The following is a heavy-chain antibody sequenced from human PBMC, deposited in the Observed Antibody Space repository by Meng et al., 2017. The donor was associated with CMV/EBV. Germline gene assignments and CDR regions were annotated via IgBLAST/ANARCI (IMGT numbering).Heavy chain of an antibody. CDR1: GFTFTSSA. D-gene: IGHD3-3*01. CDR3: AADLVEASYDFWSGYYGGGWFDP. J-gene: IGHJ5*02. CDR2: IVVGSGNT. Sequence: SVKVSCKASGFTFTSSAVQWVRQARGQRLEWIGWIVVGSGNTNYAQKFQERVTITRDMSTSTAYMELSSLRSEDTVVYYCAADLVEASYDFWSGYYGGGWFDPWGQGTLVTVSS. V-gene: IGHV1-58*01.